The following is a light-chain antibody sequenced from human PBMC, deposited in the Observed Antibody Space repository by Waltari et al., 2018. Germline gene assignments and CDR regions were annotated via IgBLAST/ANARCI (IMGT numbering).Light chain of an antibody. J-gene: IGKJ1*01. V-gene: IGKV3-20*01. CDR1: QSVSRI. Sequence: EIVLTQSPRTLSLSPGERATLSCRASQSVSRILAWYPQKPGQASRLLIYAASTRATGVPDRFSGSGSGTDFSLTISRLDPEDFAVYYCQHYVNLPVTFGQGTKVEI. CDR3: QHYVNLPVT. CDR2: AAS.